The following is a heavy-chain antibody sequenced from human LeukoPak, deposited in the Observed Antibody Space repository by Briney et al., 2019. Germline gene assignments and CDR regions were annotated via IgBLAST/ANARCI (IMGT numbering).Heavy chain of an antibody. V-gene: IGHV3-23*01. J-gene: IGHJ4*02. D-gene: IGHD2-2*01. CDR1: GFTISGYA. CDR3: ARGDTPTYCSTATCYLLDY. CDR2: ISGSGSST. Sequence: GVSLRLFCAASGFTISGYAMSWVRQAPGKGLEWVSVISGSGSSTYHADSVKGRCTISRDNSKNTLYLQMNSLRAEDTAVYYCARGDTPTYCSTATCYLLDYWGQGTLVTVSS.